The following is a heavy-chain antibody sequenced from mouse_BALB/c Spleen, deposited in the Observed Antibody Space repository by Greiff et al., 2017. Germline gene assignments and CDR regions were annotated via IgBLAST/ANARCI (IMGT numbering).Heavy chain of an antibody. J-gene: IGHJ3*01. CDR2: ISSGGSYT. D-gene: IGHD2-10*02. Sequence: EVQRVESGGGLVKPGGSLKLSCAASGFTFSSYAMSWVRQTPEKRLEWVATISSGGSYTYYPDSVKGRFTISRDNAKNTLYLQMSSLRSEDTAMYYCARYGLLAWFAYWGQGTLVTVSA. V-gene: IGHV5-9-3*01. CDR3: ARYGLLAWFAY. CDR1: GFTFSSYA.